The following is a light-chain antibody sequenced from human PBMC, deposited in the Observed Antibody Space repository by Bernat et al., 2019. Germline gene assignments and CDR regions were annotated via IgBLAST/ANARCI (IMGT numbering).Light chain of an antibody. CDR3: QQANSFPLT. J-gene: IGKJ5*01. V-gene: IGKV1-12*01. Sequence: DIQMTQSPSSVSASVGDRVTITCRVSQDISSWLAWYQQKPGKASKLLIYAASSLQSDVPSRFSGSGSGTDFTLTISSLGPEDSASYYCQQANSFPLTFGQGTRLEIK. CDR1: QDISSW. CDR2: AAS.